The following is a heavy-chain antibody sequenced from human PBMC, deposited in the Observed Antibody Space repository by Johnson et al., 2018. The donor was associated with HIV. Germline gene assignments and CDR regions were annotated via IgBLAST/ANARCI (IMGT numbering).Heavy chain of an antibody. CDR1: GFTFSSYA. CDR3: ARDWGLYSSGWDVDAVDI. V-gene: IGHV3-30*04. CDR2: ISYDGSNK. Sequence: QVQLVESGGGVVQPGRSLRLSCAASGFTFSSYAMHWVRQAPGKGLEWVAVISYDGSNKYYADSVKGRFTISRDNSKNTLYLKMNSLRAEDTAVYYCARDWGLYSSGWDVDAVDIWGQGTMVTVSS. J-gene: IGHJ3*02. D-gene: IGHD6-19*01.